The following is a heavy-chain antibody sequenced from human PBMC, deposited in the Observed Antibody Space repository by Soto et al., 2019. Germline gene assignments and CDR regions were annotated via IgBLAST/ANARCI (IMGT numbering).Heavy chain of an antibody. Sequence: GESLKISCAASGFTFSSYGMHWVRQAPGKGLEWVAVISYDGSNKYYADSVKGRFTISSDNSKNPLYLQMNSLRAEDTAVYYCAKDRGTVTTGFDYWGQGTLVTVSS. CDR1: GFTFSSYG. V-gene: IGHV3-30*18. J-gene: IGHJ4*02. D-gene: IGHD4-4*01. CDR3: AKDRGTVTTGFDY. CDR2: ISYDGSNK.